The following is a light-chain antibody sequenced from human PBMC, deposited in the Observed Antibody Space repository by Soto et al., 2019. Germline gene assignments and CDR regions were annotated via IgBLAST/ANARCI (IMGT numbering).Light chain of an antibody. Sequence: TVLTQSPATLSLSPGERATLSCRASQTVGSYLAWYQQKPGQPPRLLIHDTSNRATGIPARFSGSGSGTDFTLTISSLEPEDFAVYYCQQRTYGLTFGGGTKVEIK. CDR2: DTS. CDR3: QQRTYGLT. V-gene: IGKV3-11*01. CDR1: QTVGSY. J-gene: IGKJ4*01.